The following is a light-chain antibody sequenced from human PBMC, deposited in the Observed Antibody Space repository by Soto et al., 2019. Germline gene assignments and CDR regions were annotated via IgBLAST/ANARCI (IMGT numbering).Light chain of an antibody. V-gene: IGKV1-33*01. CDR3: QQYDDLPIT. CDR2: DAS. CDR1: QDIDKF. J-gene: IGKJ5*01. Sequence: DIQVTQSPSTLSASVGDRVTITCQASQDIDKFLNWYQQKPGKPPKLLIDDASTLATGVPSRFSGRGSGTDFTFTISSLQPEDVATYYCQQYDDLPITFGQGTRLEIK.